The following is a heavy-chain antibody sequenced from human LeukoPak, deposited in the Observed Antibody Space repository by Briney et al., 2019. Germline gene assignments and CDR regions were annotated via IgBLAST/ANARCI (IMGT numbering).Heavy chain of an antibody. Sequence: SETLSLTCTVSGGSIRNYYWGWIRQPPGKGLEWIGSIYYSGSTYYNPSPKSRVTISVDTSKNQLSLKLSSVTAADTAVFYCARVRGYSYGSDAFDIWGQGTVVTVSS. CDR1: GGSIRNYY. V-gene: IGHV4-39*07. J-gene: IGHJ3*02. D-gene: IGHD5-18*01. CDR3: ARVRGYSYGSDAFDI. CDR2: IYYSGST.